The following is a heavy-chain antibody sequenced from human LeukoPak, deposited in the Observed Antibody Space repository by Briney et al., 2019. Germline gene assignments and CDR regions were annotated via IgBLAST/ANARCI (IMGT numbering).Heavy chain of an antibody. J-gene: IGHJ4*02. CDR2: IYTSGST. CDR1: GGSISSYY. CDR3: ARHPPAVAGPGYFDY. D-gene: IGHD6-19*01. V-gene: IGHV4-4*09. Sequence: SETLSLTCTVSGGSISSYYWSWIRQPPGMGLEWIGYIYTSGSTNYNPSLKSRVTISVDTSKNQFSLKLSSVTAADTAVYYCARHPPAVAGPGYFDYWGQGTLVTVSS.